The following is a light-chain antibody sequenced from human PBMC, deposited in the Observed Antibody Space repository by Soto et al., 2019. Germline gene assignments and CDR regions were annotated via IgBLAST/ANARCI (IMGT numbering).Light chain of an antibody. CDR2: SNN. CDR1: SSNIGSNT. J-gene: IGLJ1*01. V-gene: IGLV1-44*01. Sequence: QSVLTQPPSASGTPGQRVTISCSGGSSNIGSNTVNWYQQLPGTAPKLLIYSNNQRPSGVPDRFSGSKSGTSASLAITGLQAEDEADYYCQSYDSSLSGSYVFGTGTKVTVL. CDR3: QSYDSSLSGSYV.